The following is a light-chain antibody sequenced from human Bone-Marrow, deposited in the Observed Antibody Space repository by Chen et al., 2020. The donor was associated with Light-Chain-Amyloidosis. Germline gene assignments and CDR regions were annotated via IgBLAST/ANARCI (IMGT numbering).Light chain of an antibody. CDR1: QSVSIF. CDR3: QQRTNWPPLT. V-gene: IGKV3-11*01. CDR2: DAS. J-gene: IGKJ4*01. Sequence: EIVLTQSPRPLSLSPGERATLSCRASQSVSIFLAWYQQKPGQAPRLLIYDASNRASGIPARFNGSGSGTDFILTINSLEPEDFAMYYCQQRTNWPPLTFGGGTKVE.